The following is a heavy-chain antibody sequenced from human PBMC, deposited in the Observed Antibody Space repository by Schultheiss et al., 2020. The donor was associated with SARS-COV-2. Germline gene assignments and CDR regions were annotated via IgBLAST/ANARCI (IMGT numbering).Heavy chain of an antibody. CDR3: ARGRGCSGGSCWRNWFDP. CDR2: IWYDGSNK. CDR1: GFTFSSYG. V-gene: IGHV3-33*01. Sequence: GGSLRLSCAASGFTFSSYGMHWVRQAPGKGLEWVAVIWYDGSNKYYADSVKGRFTISRDNSKNTLYLQMNSLRAEDTAVYYCARGRGCSGGSCWRNWFDPWGQGTLVTVSS. J-gene: IGHJ5*02. D-gene: IGHD2-15*01.